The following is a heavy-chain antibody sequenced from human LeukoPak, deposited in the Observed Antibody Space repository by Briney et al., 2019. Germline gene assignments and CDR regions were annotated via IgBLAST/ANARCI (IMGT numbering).Heavy chain of an antibody. Sequence: PGGSLRLSCAASGFTFSSYWMSWVRQAPGNGLEWVASIKQDGSEKYYVDSVKGRFTISRDNAKNSLYLQMNSLRAEDTAVYYCARGGHTYYDFWSGYYMIGGPESSHWFDPWGQGTLVTVSS. CDR2: IKQDGSEK. V-gene: IGHV3-7*01. CDR1: GFTFSSYW. CDR3: ARGGHTYYDFWSGYYMIGGPESSHWFDP. J-gene: IGHJ5*02. D-gene: IGHD3-3*01.